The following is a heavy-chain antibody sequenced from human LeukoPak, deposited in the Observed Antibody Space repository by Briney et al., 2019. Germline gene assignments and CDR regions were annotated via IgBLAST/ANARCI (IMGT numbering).Heavy chain of an antibody. CDR2: INWNGGST. D-gene: IGHD3-10*01. CDR3: ARGGGLTYYYGSGSYYMGLDH. J-gene: IGHJ4*02. V-gene: IGHV3-20*04. CDR1: GFTFDDYG. Sequence: GGSLRLSCAASGFTFDDYGMSWVRQAPGKGLEWVSGINWNGGSTGYAGSVKGRFTISRDNAKNSLYLQMNSLRAEDTALYYCARGGGLTYYYGSGSYYMGLDHWGQGTLVTVSS.